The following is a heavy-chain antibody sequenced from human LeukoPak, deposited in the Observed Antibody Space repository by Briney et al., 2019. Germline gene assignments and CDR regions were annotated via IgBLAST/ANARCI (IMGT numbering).Heavy chain of an antibody. D-gene: IGHD3-22*01. V-gene: IGHV4-39*07. CDR2: IFYSGALFSRGDT. CDR3: ARVPSLHYYYDSSGYEDY. CDR1: GDAVINNHYY. Sequence: PSETLSLTCNVSGDAVINNHYYWGWIRQSPGKGLEWIANIFYSGALFSRGDTYYNPSLKRRVTISVDTSKNQFSLKVRSVTAADTAVYYCARVPSLHYYYDSSGYEDYWGQGTLVTVPS. J-gene: IGHJ4*02.